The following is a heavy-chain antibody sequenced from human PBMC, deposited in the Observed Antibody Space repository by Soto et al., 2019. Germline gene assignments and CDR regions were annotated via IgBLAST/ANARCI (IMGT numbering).Heavy chain of an antibody. V-gene: IGHV3-30-3*01. CDR3: ARGGYCSSTSCYGPNYYYYGMDV. CDR1: GFTFSSYA. D-gene: IGHD2-2*01. CDR2: ISYDGSNK. Sequence: QVQLVESGGGVVQPGRSLRLSCAASGFTFSSYAMHWVRQAPGKGLEWVAVISYDGSNKYYADSVKGRFTISRDNSKNTLYLQMNSLRAEDTAVYYCARGGYCSSTSCYGPNYYYYGMDVWGQGTTVTVSS. J-gene: IGHJ6*02.